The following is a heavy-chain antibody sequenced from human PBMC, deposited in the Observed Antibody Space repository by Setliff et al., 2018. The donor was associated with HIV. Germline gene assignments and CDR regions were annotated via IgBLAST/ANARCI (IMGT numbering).Heavy chain of an antibody. CDR3: ASRVLGYCRSTSCLNWFDP. V-gene: IGHV4-34*01. D-gene: IGHD2-2*01. CDR1: GGSFSGYS. J-gene: IGHJ5*02. CDR2: INHTGST. Sequence: PSETLSLTCAFYGGSFSGYSWSWIRQPPGKGLEWIGEINHTGSTKYNPSLKSRVTISVDTSKNQVSLKLSSVTAADTAVYYCASRVLGYCRSTSCLNWFDPWGQGTLVTVSS.